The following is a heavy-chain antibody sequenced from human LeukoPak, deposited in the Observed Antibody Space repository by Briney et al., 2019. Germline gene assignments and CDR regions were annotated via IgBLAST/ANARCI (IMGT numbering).Heavy chain of an antibody. Sequence: GGSLRLSCVASGFTFSGCWMHWVRQVPGKGLVWVSRISDGSSTRYADSVKGRFTISRDNAKNSLYLQMNSLRAEDTAVYYCARESTMIVSWFDPWGQGTLVTVSS. CDR2: ISDGSST. CDR3: ARESTMIVSWFDP. D-gene: IGHD3-22*01. CDR1: GFTFSGCW. J-gene: IGHJ5*02. V-gene: IGHV3-74*01.